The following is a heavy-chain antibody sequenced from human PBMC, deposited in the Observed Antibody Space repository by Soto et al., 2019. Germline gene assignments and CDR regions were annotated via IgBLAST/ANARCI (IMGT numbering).Heavy chain of an antibody. CDR3: AKEPPVPSRDYYYGMDV. CDR1: GFTFSSYA. CDR2: ISGSGGST. Sequence: GGALRLSCAASGFTFSSYAMSWVRQAPGKGLEWVSAISGSGGSTYYADSVKGRFTISRDNSKNTLYLQMNSLRAEDTAVYYCAKEPPVPSRDYYYGMDVWGKGTTVTGSS. J-gene: IGHJ6*04. V-gene: IGHV3-23*01.